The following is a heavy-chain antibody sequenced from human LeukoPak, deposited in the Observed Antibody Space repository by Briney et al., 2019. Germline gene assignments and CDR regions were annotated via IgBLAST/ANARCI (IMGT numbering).Heavy chain of an antibody. Sequence: PGGSLRLSCAASGFTFSNAWMRWVRQAPGKGLEWVGRIKRKTDGGTTDYAAPVKGRFTISRDDSKNTLYLQMNSLKTEDTAVYYCTTELITLDAFDIWGQGTMVTVSS. J-gene: IGHJ3*02. CDR1: GFTFSNAW. CDR3: TTELITLDAFDI. D-gene: IGHD3-22*01. V-gene: IGHV3-15*01. CDR2: IKRKTDGGTT.